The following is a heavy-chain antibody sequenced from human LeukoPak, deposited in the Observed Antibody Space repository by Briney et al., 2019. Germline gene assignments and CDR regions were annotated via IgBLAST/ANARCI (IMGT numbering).Heavy chain of an antibody. D-gene: IGHD5-18*01. CDR1: GFTFSSYA. Sequence: GGSLRLSCAASGFTFSSYAMHWVRQAPGKGLEWVAVISYDGSNKYYAESVKGRFTISRDNAKNSLYLQMNSLRAEDTAVYYCARADWDTAMIDFWGQGTLVTVSS. V-gene: IGHV3-30*03. CDR3: ARADWDTAMIDF. CDR2: ISYDGSNK. J-gene: IGHJ4*02.